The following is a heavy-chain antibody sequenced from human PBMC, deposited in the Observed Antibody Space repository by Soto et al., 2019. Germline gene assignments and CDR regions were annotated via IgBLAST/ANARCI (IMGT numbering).Heavy chain of an antibody. J-gene: IGHJ6*02. D-gene: IGHD6-13*01. CDR1: GFTFSSYA. V-gene: IGHV3-23*01. CDR3: AKDLDRPYSSSWYAIRFFYGMDV. Sequence: GGSLRLSCAASGFTFSSYAMSWVRQAPGKGLEWVSAISGSSGSTYYADSVKGRFTISRDNSKNTLYLRMNSLRAEDTAVYYCAKDLDRPYSSSWYAIRFFYGMDVWGQGTTVTVSS. CDR2: ISGSSGST.